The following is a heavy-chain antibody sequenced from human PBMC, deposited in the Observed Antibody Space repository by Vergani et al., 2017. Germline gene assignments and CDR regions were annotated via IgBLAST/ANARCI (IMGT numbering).Heavy chain of an antibody. CDR3: RGGSSSWYPYFDY. Sequence: EVQLVESGGGLVQPGRSLRLSCTASGFTFGDYAMSWFRQAPGKGLEWVGFIRSKAYGGTTAYAASVKGRFTISRDDSKSIAYLQMNSLKTEDTAVYYCRGGSSSWYPYFDYWGQGTLVTVSS. CDR2: IRSKAYGGTT. CDR1: GFTFGDYA. D-gene: IGHD6-13*01. V-gene: IGHV3-49*03. J-gene: IGHJ4*02.